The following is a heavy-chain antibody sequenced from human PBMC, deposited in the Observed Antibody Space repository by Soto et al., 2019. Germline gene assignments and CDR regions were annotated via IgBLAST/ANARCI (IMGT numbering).Heavy chain of an antibody. D-gene: IGHD2-2*01. Sequence: SETLSLTCTVSGGSISSSSYYWGWIRQPPGKGLEWIGSIYYSGSTYYNPSLKSRVTISVDTSKNQFSLKLSSVTAADTAVYYCARHESSRVIAVVPAAIDYWGQGTLVTVSS. V-gene: IGHV4-39*01. J-gene: IGHJ4*02. CDR1: GGSISSSSYY. CDR3: ARHESSRVIAVVPAAIDY. CDR2: IYYSGST.